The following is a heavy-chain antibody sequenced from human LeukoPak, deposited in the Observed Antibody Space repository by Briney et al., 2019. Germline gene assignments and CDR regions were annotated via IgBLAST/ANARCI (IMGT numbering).Heavy chain of an antibody. CDR3: ASHPLRYCSSTSCYPRWFDP. CDR2: INHSGST. J-gene: IGHJ5*02. CDR1: GGSFSGYY. Sequence: SETLSLTCAVYGGSFSGYYWSWIRQPPGKGLEWIGEINHSGSTNYNPSLKSRVTISVDTSKNQFSLKLSSVTAADTAVYYCASHPLRYCSSTSCYPRWFDPWGQGTLVTVSS. V-gene: IGHV4-34*01. D-gene: IGHD2-2*01.